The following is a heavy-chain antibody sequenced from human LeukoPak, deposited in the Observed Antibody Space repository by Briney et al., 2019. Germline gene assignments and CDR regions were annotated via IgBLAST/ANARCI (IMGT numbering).Heavy chain of an antibody. CDR1: GFTFSSYA. Sequence: GGSLRLSCAASGFTFSSYAMNWVRQAPGKGLEWVSSISSSSSYIYYADLVKGRFTISRDNAKNSLYLQMNSLRAEDTAVYYCARETLDAFDIWGQGTMVTVSS. CDR2: ISSSSSYI. V-gene: IGHV3-21*01. J-gene: IGHJ3*02. CDR3: ARETLDAFDI. D-gene: IGHD4-23*01.